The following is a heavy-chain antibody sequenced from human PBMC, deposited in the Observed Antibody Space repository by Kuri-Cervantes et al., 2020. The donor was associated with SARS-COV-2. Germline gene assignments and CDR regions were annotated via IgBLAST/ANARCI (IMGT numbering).Heavy chain of an antibody. D-gene: IGHD6-13*01. CDR1: GYTFTGYY. CDR2: INPNSGGT. Sequence: ASVKVSCKASGYTFTGYYMHWVRQAPGQGLEWMGWINPNSGGTNYAQKFQGRVTMTRDMSISTAYMELSRLRSDDTAVYYCARDDPNQAAMGTFDYWGQGTLVTVSS. V-gene: IGHV1-2*02. J-gene: IGHJ4*02. CDR3: ARDDPNQAAMGTFDY.